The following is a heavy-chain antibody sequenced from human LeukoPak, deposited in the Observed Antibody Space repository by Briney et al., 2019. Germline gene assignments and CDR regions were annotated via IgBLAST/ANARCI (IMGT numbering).Heavy chain of an antibody. CDR2: IYYSGST. CDR3: ASFEWELLSLDY. CDR1: GGSISSYY. J-gene: IGHJ4*02. D-gene: IGHD1-26*01. V-gene: IGHV4-59*01. Sequence: PSETLSLTCTVSGGSISSYYWSWIRQPPGKGLEWIGYIYYSGSTNYNPSLKSRVTISVDTSKNQFSLKLSSVTAADTAVYYCASFEWELLSLDYWGQGTLVTVSS.